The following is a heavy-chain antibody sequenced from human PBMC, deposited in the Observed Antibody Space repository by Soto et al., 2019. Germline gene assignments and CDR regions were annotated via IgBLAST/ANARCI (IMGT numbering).Heavy chain of an antibody. J-gene: IGHJ5*02. CDR3: ARGLGTVFGVVTLLWFGP. V-gene: IGHV1-18*01. Sequence: SVKVSCKASGDTFTSYGISWVRQAPGQRLEWMGWISAYNGNTNNAQKIQGRVTMTTDTSTSTAYTELRSLRSDDTAVSYFARGLGTVFGVVTLLWFGPWGQGTLVTVAS. D-gene: IGHD3-3*01. CDR1: GDTFTSYG. CDR2: ISAYNGNT.